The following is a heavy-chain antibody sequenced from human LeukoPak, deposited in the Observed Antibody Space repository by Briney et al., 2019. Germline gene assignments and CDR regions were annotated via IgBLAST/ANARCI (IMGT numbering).Heavy chain of an antibody. CDR3: ARAGQVVKPWDRFDY. Sequence: SVKVSCKASGGTFSSYAISWVRQAPGQGLEWMGGIIPIFGTANYAQKFQGRVTITADESTSTAYMELSSLRSEDTAMYYCARAGQVVKPWDRFDYWGQGTLVTVSS. V-gene: IGHV1-69*13. CDR2: IIPIFGTA. D-gene: IGHD2-21*01. J-gene: IGHJ4*02. CDR1: GGTFSSYA.